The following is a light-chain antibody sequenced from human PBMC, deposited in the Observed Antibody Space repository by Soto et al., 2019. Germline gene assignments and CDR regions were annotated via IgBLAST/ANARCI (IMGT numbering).Light chain of an antibody. V-gene: IGKV3-20*01. CDR2: GAS. CDR1: QSVSSSY. J-gene: IGKJ4*01. Sequence: EIVLTQSPGTLSLSPGERATLSCRASQSVSSSYLAWYQQKPGQAPRLLIYGASSRATGIPDRFSGSGSGTGFTLTISRLEPEDFAVYYCQQYGSSPLLTFGGGTKVDIK. CDR3: QQYGSSPLLT.